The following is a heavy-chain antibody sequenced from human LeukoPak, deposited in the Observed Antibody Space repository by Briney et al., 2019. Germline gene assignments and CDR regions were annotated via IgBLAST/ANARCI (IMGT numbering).Heavy chain of an antibody. CDR1: GYTFTSYY. CDR2: INPSGGRT. CDR3: ARAADYYDSSGYYLLHY. V-gene: IGHV1-46*03. J-gene: IGHJ4*02. Sequence: ASVXXXCRASGYTFTSYYMHWVRQAPGQGVEGMGIINPSGGRTSYAQKFQGRVTITREKYKSKVYMELSRLRGRDTAVYYCARAADYYDSSGYYLLHYWGQGTLVTVSS. D-gene: IGHD3-22*01.